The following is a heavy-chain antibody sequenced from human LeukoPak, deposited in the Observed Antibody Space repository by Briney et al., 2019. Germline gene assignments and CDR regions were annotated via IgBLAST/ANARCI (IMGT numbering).Heavy chain of an antibody. D-gene: IGHD3-10*01. CDR3: ARQGPGFAPKYYYYMDV. J-gene: IGHJ6*03. CDR2: IYPGDSET. Sequence: GESLKISCKGSGYSFTSYWIGWVRQMPGKGLEWMGIIYPGDSETRYSPSFQGQVTISADKSISTAYLQWSSLKASDTAMYYCARQGPGFAPKYYYYMDVWGKGTTVIVSS. CDR1: GYSFTSYW. V-gene: IGHV5-51*01.